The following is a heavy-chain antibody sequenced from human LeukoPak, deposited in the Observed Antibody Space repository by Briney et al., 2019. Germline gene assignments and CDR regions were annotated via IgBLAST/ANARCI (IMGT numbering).Heavy chain of an antibody. J-gene: IGHJ6*03. CDR1: GYTFISNY. V-gene: IGHV1-46*01. Sequence: ASVKVSCKAYGYTFISNYLNWVRQAPGQALEWVGIINPSGGSPSYAQKFQDRVTITRDTSASTAYMELSSLRSEDMAVYYCARARYETRIWPKSRYDYYHYMDVWGKGTTVTVSS. CDR2: INPSGGSP. D-gene: IGHD3-3*01. CDR3: ARARYETRIWPKSRYDYYHYMDV.